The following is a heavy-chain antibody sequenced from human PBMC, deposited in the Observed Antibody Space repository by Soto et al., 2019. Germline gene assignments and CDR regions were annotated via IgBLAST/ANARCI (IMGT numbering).Heavy chain of an antibody. CDR3: ARGDSRDCSNGVCSCFCNHDMDV. V-gene: IGHV1-2*04. J-gene: IGHJ6*02. CDR2: INPKSGGT. D-gene: IGHD2-8*01. Sequence: QVQLVQSGAEVKKPGASVKVSCKASGYSFTDYHIHWVRQAPGQGLEWLGRINPKSGGTSTAQKFQGWVTMTTATSMSTASMQLTRLTSDDTAIYYCARGDSRDCSNGVCSCFCNHDMDVWGQGTTVTVSS. CDR1: GYSFTDYH.